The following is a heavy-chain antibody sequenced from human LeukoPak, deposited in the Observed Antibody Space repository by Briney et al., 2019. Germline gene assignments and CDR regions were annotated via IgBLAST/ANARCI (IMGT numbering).Heavy chain of an antibody. V-gene: IGHV3-30-3*01. D-gene: IGHD5-12*01. CDR3: ARDRDIVVLRGFDY. CDR1: GFTFSNYA. CDR2: ISYDGSNK. J-gene: IGHJ4*02. Sequence: GGSLRLSCAASGFTFSNYAMHWFRQAPGKGLEWVAVISYDGSNKYYADSVKGRFTISRDNSKNTLYLQMNSLRAEDTAVYYCARDRDIVVLRGFDYWGQGTLVTVSS.